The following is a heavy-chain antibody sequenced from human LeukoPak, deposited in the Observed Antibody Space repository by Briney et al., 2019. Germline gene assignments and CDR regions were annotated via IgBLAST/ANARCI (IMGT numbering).Heavy chain of an antibody. CDR1: GFTFSSYG. Sequence: PGGSLRLSYAASGFTFSSYGMHWVRQAPGKGLEWVAFIRYDGSNKYYADSVKGRFTISRDNSKNTLYLQMNSLRAEDTAVYYCARAARIAVAEGENYFDYWGQGTLVTVSS. V-gene: IGHV3-30*02. D-gene: IGHD6-19*01. CDR2: IRYDGSNK. CDR3: ARAARIAVAEGENYFDY. J-gene: IGHJ4*02.